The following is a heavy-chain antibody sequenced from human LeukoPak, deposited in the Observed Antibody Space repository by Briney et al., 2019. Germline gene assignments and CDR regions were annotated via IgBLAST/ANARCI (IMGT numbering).Heavy chain of an antibody. CDR1: DGSISSGSYY. V-gene: IGHV4-61*02. CDR3: ARAGSGILFTAFDI. D-gene: IGHD6-25*01. J-gene: IGHJ3*02. CDR2: IYTSGST. Sequence: SETLSLTCTVSDGSISSGSYYWSWIRQPAGKGLEWIGRIYTSGSTNYNPSLKSRVTISVDTSKNQFSLKLSSVTAADTAVYYCARAGSGILFTAFDIWGQGTMVTVSS.